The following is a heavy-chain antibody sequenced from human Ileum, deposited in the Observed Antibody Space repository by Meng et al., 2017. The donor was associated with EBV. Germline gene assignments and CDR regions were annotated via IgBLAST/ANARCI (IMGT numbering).Heavy chain of an antibody. J-gene: IGHJ4*02. CDR2: TNYSSKWYN. Sequence: HLPQSRPRLVKPSPPLSLTCAISRDSFSSNSASWNWIRQSPSKGLEWLGRTNYSSKWYNYYAVSVKSRITINPDTSKNQFSLQLNSVTPEDTAVYYCARDSSRSAYSPFDYWGQGTLVTVSS. CDR1: RDSFSSNSAS. D-gene: IGHD3-3*01. V-gene: IGHV6-1*01. CDR3: ARDSSRSAYSPFDY.